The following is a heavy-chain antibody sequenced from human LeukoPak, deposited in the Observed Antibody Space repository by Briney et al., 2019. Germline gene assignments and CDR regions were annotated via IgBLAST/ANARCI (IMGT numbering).Heavy chain of an antibody. D-gene: IGHD4-17*01. CDR2: IYHSGTP. V-gene: IGHV4-30-2*01. Sequence: TASQTLSLTCTVSGGALSSGGYYWTWIRQPPGKGLEWIGNIYHSGTPYYNPSLKSRVTISVDTSKNQFSLKLSSVTAADTAVYYCARDPGDGEGDYWGQGTLVTVSS. CDR1: GGALSSGGYY. CDR3: ARDPGDGEGDY. J-gene: IGHJ4*02.